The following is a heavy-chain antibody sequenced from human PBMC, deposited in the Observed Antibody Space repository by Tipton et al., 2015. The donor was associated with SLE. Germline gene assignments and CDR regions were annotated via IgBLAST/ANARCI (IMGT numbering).Heavy chain of an antibody. J-gene: IGHJ4*02. D-gene: IGHD3-22*01. CDR1: GGSISSGDYY. Sequence: TLSLTCTVSGGSISSGDYYWSWIRRPPGKGLEWIGYIYYSGSTYYNPSLKSRVTISVDTSKNQFSLKLSSVTAADTAVYYCARVAGDSSGYCDYWGQGTLVTVSS. V-gene: IGHV4-30-4*01. CDR2: IYYSGST. CDR3: ARVAGDSSGYCDY.